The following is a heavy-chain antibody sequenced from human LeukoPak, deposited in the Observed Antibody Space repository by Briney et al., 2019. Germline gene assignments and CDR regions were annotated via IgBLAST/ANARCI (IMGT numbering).Heavy chain of an antibody. Sequence: GGSLRLSCAASGFTFSSYAMSWVRQAPGKGLEWVSAISGSGGSTYYADSVKGRFTISRDNAKNSLYLQMNSLRAEDTAVYYCARADEYSSSSGDYWGQGTLVTVSS. D-gene: IGHD6-6*01. J-gene: IGHJ4*02. CDR2: ISGSGGST. CDR1: GFTFSSYA. CDR3: ARADEYSSSSGDY. V-gene: IGHV3-23*01.